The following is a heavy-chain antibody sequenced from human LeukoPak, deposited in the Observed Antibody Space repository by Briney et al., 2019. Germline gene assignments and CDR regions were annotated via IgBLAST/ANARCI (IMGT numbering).Heavy chain of an antibody. CDR3: ARDPSMVITYLFDS. CDR2: ISSGSSYR. Sequence: GGSLRLSCSASGFTFSTYAMNWVRQAPGKGLEWVSVISSGSSYRYYADSVKGRFTISRDNAKNSLYLQTNSLRTEDTAVYYCARDPSMVITYLFDSWGQGTLVTVSS. V-gene: IGHV3-21*01. CDR1: GFTFSTYA. J-gene: IGHJ4*02. D-gene: IGHD2-21*01.